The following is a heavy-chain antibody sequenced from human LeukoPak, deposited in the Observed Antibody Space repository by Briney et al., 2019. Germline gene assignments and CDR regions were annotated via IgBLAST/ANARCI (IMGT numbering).Heavy chain of an antibody. CDR3: TRDLPLDYYDSSGYYYFDY. Sequence: GRSLRLSCTASGFTFGDYAMSWLRQAPGKGLEWVGFIRSKAYGGTTEYAASVKGRFTISRDDSKSIAYLQMNSLKTEDTAVYYCTRDLPLDYYDSSGYYYFDYWGQGTLVTVSS. J-gene: IGHJ4*02. CDR2: IRSKAYGGTT. D-gene: IGHD3-22*01. V-gene: IGHV3-49*03. CDR1: GFTFGDYA.